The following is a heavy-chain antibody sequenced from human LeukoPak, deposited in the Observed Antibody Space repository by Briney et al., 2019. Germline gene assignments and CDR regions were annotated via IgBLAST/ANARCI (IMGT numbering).Heavy chain of an antibody. CDR1: GYSFTSYW. CDR2: IYPGDSDT. Sequence: GESLKISCKGSGYSFTSYWIGWVRQMPGKGLEWMGIIYPGDSDTRYGPSFQGQVTFSADRSISTAYVQWSSLKASDTAIYYCATFSSSWYFDYWGQGTLVTVSS. J-gene: IGHJ4*02. D-gene: IGHD6-13*01. V-gene: IGHV5-51*01. CDR3: ATFSSSWYFDY.